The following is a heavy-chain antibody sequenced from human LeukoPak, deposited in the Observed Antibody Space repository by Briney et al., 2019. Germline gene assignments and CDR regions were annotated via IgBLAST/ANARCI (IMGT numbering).Heavy chain of an antibody. CDR2: IYYSGST. CDR1: GGSISSYY. Sequence: SETLSLTCTVSGGSISSYYWSWIRQPPGKGLEWIGNIYYSGSTNYNPSLKGRVTISVDTSKNQFSLKLSSVTAADTAVYYCTRGSIAYYYMDVWGKGTTVTISS. CDR3: TRGSIAYYYMDV. J-gene: IGHJ6*03. D-gene: IGHD3-22*01. V-gene: IGHV4-59*01.